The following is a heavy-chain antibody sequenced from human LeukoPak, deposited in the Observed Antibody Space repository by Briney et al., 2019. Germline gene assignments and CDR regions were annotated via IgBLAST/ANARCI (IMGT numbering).Heavy chain of an antibody. D-gene: IGHD5-24*01. J-gene: IGHJ4*02. CDR1: GFTFSNYA. CDR3: ARSGYTRFDY. CDR2: INGRGGST. V-gene: IGHV3-23*01. Sequence: GGSLRLSCAASGFTFSNYAMSWVRQAPGKGLEWVSSINGRGGSTYYADSVKGRFTISRDNSKNTLYLQMNSLRAEDTAVYYCARSGYTRFDYWGQGTLVTVSS.